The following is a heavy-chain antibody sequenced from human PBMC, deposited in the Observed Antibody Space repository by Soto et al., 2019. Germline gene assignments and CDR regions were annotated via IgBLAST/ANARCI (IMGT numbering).Heavy chain of an antibody. CDR2: ISSSSSTI. D-gene: IGHD3-3*01. V-gene: IGHV3-48*01. CDR1: GFTFSSYS. J-gene: IGHJ6*03. Sequence: GGSLRLSCAASGFTFSSYSMNWVRQAPGKGLEWVSYISSSSSTIYYADSVKGRFTISRDNAKNSLYLQMNSLRAEDTAVYYCARGPTDPSYTIFDYMDVWGKGTTVTVSS. CDR3: ARGPTDPSYTIFDYMDV.